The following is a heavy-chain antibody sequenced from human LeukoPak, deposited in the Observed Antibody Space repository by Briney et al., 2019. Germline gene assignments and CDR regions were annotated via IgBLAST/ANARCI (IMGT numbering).Heavy chain of an antibody. J-gene: IGHJ5*02. CDR2: IYYSGGT. D-gene: IGHD3-3*01. V-gene: IGHV4-30-4*01. CDR3: ARAYYDFWSGYYPGFRWFDP. Sequence: PSETLSLTCTVSGGSISSGDYYWSWIRQPPGKGLEWIGYIYYSGGTYYNPSLKSRVTISVDTSKNQFSLKLSSVTAADTAVYYCARAYYDFWSGYYPGFRWFDPWGQGTLVTVSS. CDR1: GGSISSGDYY.